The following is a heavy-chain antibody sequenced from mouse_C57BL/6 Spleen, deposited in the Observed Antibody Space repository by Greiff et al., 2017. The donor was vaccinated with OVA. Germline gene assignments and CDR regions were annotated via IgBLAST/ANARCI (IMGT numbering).Heavy chain of an antibody. CDR2: ISDGGSYT. J-gene: IGHJ4*01. Sequence: DVMLVESGGGLVKPGGSLKLSCAASGFTFSSYAMSWVRQTPEKRLEWVATISDGGSYTYYPDNVKGRFTISRDNAKNNLYLQMSHLKSEDTAMYYCARDRYYYGNSYGAMDYWGQGTSVTVSS. CDR1: GFTFSSYA. D-gene: IGHD1-1*01. CDR3: ARDRYYYGNSYGAMDY. V-gene: IGHV5-4*01.